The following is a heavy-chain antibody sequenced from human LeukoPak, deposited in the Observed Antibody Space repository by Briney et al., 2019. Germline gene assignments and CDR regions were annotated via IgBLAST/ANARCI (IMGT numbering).Heavy chain of an antibody. J-gene: IGHJ4*02. V-gene: IGHV3-7*05. CDR2: IKQDGSEK. CDR3: ARAVSLDY. Sequence: GGSLRLSCAASGFTFSSYGLSWVRQAPGKGLEWVANIKQDGSEKYYVDSVKGRFTISRDNAKNSLYLQMNSLRAEDTAVYYCARAVSLDYWGQGTLVTVSS. D-gene: IGHD5/OR15-5a*01. CDR1: GFTFSSYG.